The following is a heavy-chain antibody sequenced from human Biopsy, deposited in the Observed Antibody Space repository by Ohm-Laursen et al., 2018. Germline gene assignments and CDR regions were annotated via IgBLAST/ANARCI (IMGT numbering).Heavy chain of an antibody. Sequence: SLRLSCAASGFTFSNAWMGWVRQAPGKGLEGVGRIRSKPDGGIAEYTAPVKGRFTISRDDSENTVFLQMTSLKTEDTAVYYCTTDLAGYCSSTSCYKAIEFDPWGQGTLVTVSS. CDR2: IRSKPDGGIA. CDR3: TTDLAGYCSSTSCYKAIEFDP. J-gene: IGHJ5*02. CDR1: GFTFSNAW. D-gene: IGHD2-2*02. V-gene: IGHV3-15*01.